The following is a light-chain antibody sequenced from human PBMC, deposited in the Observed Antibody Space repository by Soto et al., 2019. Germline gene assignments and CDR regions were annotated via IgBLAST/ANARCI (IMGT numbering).Light chain of an antibody. V-gene: IGKV1-5*01. CDR2: VAS. CDR3: QHRSNWQLT. J-gene: IGKJ4*01. CDR1: QSISDW. Sequence: IQMTLSPSTRSASVGDRFTITCLASQSISDWLAWFQLKPGKDPKLLIHVASNLQSGVPSRFSGSGSGTDFTLTITSLEPEDFTVYYCQHRSNWQLTFAGGSKVDIK.